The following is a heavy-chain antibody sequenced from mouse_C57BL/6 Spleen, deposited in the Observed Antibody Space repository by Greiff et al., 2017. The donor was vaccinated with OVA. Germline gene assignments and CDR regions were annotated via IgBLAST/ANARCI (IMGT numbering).Heavy chain of an antibody. CDR1: GFTFSDYG. CDR3: ATGTGTYAMDY. CDR2: ISSGSSTI. V-gene: IGHV5-17*01. D-gene: IGHD4-1*01. Sequence: DVQLVESGGGLVKPGGSLKLSCAASGFTFSDYGMHWVRQAPEKGLEWVAYISSGSSTIYYADTVKGRFTISRDNAKNTLFLQMTSLRSEDTAMYYCATGTGTYAMDYWGQGTSVTVSS. J-gene: IGHJ4*01.